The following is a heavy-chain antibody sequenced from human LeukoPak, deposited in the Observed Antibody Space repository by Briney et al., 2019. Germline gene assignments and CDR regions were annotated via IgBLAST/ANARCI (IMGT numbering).Heavy chain of an antibody. D-gene: IGHD6-25*01. CDR1: GGSISSYY. J-gene: IGHJ2*01. CDR3: ARQGGGFWYFDL. V-gene: IGHV4-59*08. CDR2: IYYSGST. Sequence: SETLSLTCTVSGGSISSYYWSWIRQPPGKGLEWTGYIYYSGSTNYNPSLKSRVTISVDTSKNQFSLKLSSVTAADTAVYYCARQGGGFWYFDLWGRGTLVTVSS.